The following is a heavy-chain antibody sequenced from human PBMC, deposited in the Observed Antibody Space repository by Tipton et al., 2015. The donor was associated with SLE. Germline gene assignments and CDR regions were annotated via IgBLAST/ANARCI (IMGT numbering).Heavy chain of an antibody. CDR1: GGFLRDYF. Sequence: TLSLTCDVYGGFLRDYFWSWIRQPPGKGLEWIGEIDQSGSTNYNPSLKSRVTMSGDTSKNQFSLKLSSVTAADTAVYYCAISVRDYFDSSGPTFDYWGQGTPVTVSS. CDR2: IDQSGST. CDR3: AISVRDYFDSSGPTFDY. V-gene: IGHV4-34*01. D-gene: IGHD3-22*01. J-gene: IGHJ4*02.